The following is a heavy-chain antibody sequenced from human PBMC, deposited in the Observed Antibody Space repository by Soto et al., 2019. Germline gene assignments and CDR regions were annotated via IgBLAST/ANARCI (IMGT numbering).Heavy chain of an antibody. D-gene: IGHD6-19*01. J-gene: IGHJ4*02. CDR2: IIPIFGAA. CDR1: GGTFSTYA. Sequence: QVQLVQSGAEVKEPGSSVKVSCQSSGGTFSTYAFTWVRQAPGQRLEWMGGIIPIFGAANYAQKFQGRVYISADESTTTAFMELSSLRSEDTAVYYCARGSERIYVEDWGQGTRVTVSS. CDR3: ARGSERIYVED. V-gene: IGHV1-69*01.